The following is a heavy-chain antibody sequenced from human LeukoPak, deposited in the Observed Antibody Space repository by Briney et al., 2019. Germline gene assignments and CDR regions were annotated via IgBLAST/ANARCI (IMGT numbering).Heavy chain of an antibody. CDR2: IQYDGSNK. CDR3: AKDLADWFFDL. J-gene: IGHJ2*01. CDR1: GFTFSSYG. V-gene: IGHV3-30*02. Sequence: GGSLRLSCAASGFTFSSYGMHWVRQAPGKGLEWVAFIQYDGSNKYYADSVKGRFTISRDNSKNTLYLQMNSLRGEDTAVYYCAKDLADWFFDLWGRGTLVTVSS.